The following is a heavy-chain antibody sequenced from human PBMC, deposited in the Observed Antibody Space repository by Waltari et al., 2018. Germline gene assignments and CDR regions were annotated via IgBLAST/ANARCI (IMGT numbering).Heavy chain of an antibody. Sequence: QVQLVESGGGVVQPGGSLRLSCAASGFTFSSYGMHWVRQAPGKGLEWVAFIRYDGSNKYYADSGKGRFTISRDNSKNTLYLQMNSLRAEDTAVYYCAKDWGQWQGKGSCFDYWGQGTLVTVSS. V-gene: IGHV3-30*02. CDR2: IRYDGSNK. D-gene: IGHD6-19*01. CDR1: GFTFSSYG. J-gene: IGHJ4*02. CDR3: AKDWGQWQGKGSCFDY.